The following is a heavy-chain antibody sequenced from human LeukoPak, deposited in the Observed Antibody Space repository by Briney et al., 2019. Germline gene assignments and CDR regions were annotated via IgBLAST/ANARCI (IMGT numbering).Heavy chain of an antibody. Sequence: ASVKVSCKASGYTFTSYYMHWVRQAPGQGLEWMGWINPNSGGTNYAQKFQGRVTMTRDTSISTAYMELSRLRSDDTAVYYCARGPFPAAPNYYYYYMDVWGKGTTVTVSS. V-gene: IGHV1-2*02. CDR3: ARGPFPAAPNYYYYYMDV. D-gene: IGHD2-2*01. CDR2: INPNSGGT. J-gene: IGHJ6*03. CDR1: GYTFTSYY.